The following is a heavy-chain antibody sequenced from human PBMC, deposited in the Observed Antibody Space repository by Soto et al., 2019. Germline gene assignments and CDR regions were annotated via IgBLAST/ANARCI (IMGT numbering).Heavy chain of an antibody. CDR1: GGSISSGGYY. J-gene: IGHJ4*02. D-gene: IGHD4-17*01. CDR3: ARVGYEYGDFPDY. Sequence: QVQLQESGPGLVKPSQTLSLTCTVSGGSISSGGYYWSWIRQHPGKGLELIGYIYYSGSTYYNPSLKSRVTISVETSKNQFTLKLSSVTAADTAVYYCARVGYEYGDFPDYWGQGTLVTVSS. V-gene: IGHV4-31*03. CDR2: IYYSGST.